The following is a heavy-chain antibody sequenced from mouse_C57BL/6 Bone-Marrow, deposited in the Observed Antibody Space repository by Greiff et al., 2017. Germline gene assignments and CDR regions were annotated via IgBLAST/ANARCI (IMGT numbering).Heavy chain of an antibody. CDR2: ISSGGSYT. CDR1: GFTFSSYG. J-gene: IGHJ3*01. D-gene: IGHD2-4*01. CDR3: ARHYDHGAWFAY. Sequence: EVQLVESGGDLVKPGGSLKLSCAASGFTFSSYGMSWVRQTPDKRLEWVATISSGGSYTYYPDSVKGRFTISRDNAKNTLYLQMSSLKSDDTAMYYSARHYDHGAWFAYWGQGTLVTVSA. V-gene: IGHV5-6*01.